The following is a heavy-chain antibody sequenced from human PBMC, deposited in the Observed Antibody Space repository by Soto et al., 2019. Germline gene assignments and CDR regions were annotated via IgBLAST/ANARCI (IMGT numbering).Heavy chain of an antibody. CDR3: TTTFGELLMAY. Sequence: LRLSCAASGFTFSNAWMSWVRQAPGKGLEWVGRIKSKTDGGTTDYAAPVKGRFTISRDDSKNTLYLQMNSLKTEDTAVYYCTTTFGELLMAYWGQGTLVTVSS. CDR1: GFTFSNAW. CDR2: IKSKTDGGTT. D-gene: IGHD3-10*01. V-gene: IGHV3-15*01. J-gene: IGHJ4*02.